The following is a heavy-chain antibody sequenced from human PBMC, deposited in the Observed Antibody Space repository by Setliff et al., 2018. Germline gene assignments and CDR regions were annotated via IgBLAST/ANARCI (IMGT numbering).Heavy chain of an antibody. CDR3: ARDKGSAAAGTAYYYGMDV. CDR1: GFTFSSYA. D-gene: IGHD6-13*01. Sequence: GGSLRLSCAASGFTFSSYAMSWVRQAPGKGLEWVSVIYSGGSTYYADSVKGRFTISRDNSKNTLYLQMNSLRAEDTAVYYCARDKGSAAAGTAYYYGMDVWGQGTTVTVSS. V-gene: IGHV3-66*01. CDR2: IYSGGST. J-gene: IGHJ6*02.